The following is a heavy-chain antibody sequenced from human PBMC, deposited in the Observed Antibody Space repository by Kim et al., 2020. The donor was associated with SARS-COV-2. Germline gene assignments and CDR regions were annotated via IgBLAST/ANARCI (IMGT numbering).Heavy chain of an antibody. J-gene: IGHJ6*02. CDR1: GGTFSSYA. V-gene: IGHV1-69*13. CDR2: IIPIFGTA. D-gene: IGHD3-10*01. CDR3: ARTMVRGVIPEWRDYYYYGMDV. Sequence: SVKVSCKASGGTFSSYAISWVRQAPGQGLEWMGGIIPIFGTANYAQKFQGRVTITADESTSTAYMELSSLRSEDTAVYYCARTMVRGVIPEWRDYYYYGMDVWGQGTTVTVSS.